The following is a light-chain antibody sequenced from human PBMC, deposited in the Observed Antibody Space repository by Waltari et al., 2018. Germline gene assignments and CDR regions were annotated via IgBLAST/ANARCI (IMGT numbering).Light chain of an antibody. J-gene: IGKJ1*01. V-gene: IGKV3-20*01. CDR1: QSVGRS. Sequence: EIVLTQSPGTLSLSPGARATLSCRASQSVGRSLAWYQQKPGKAHRLLIYGASNRAPGIPDRFNGSGSGTDVSLTISRLEPEDFGLCSCQHDVRLPATFGQWTKVEIK. CDR3: QHDVRLPAT. CDR2: GAS.